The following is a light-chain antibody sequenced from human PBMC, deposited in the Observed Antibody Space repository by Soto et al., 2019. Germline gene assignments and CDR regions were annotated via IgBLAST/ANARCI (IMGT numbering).Light chain of an antibody. CDR1: QSVGSN. CDR3: QQYDNWPRT. V-gene: IGKV3-15*01. CDR2: GAS. Sequence: EIVMTQSPATLSVSPGERATLSCRASQSVGSNLAWYQQKPGQAPRLLIDGASTRATGIPARFSGSGSGTEFTRTISSLQSEDFAVYYCQQYDNWPRTFGQGTKVEIK. J-gene: IGKJ1*01.